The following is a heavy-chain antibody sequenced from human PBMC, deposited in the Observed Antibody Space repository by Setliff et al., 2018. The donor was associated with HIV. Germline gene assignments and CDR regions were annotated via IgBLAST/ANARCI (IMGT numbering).Heavy chain of an antibody. CDR3: ARGADYLGIPSYYYYYMDV. CDR2: VNPNSGNT. Sequence: TVKVSCKASGSTFTNYDIYWVRQATGQGLEWMGWVNPNSGNTGYAQKFQGRVTMTRDTSISTAYMELSRLRSEDTAVYYCARGADYLGIPSYYYYYMDVWGQGTTVTVSS. J-gene: IGHJ6*03. CDR1: GSTFTNYD. V-gene: IGHV1-8*02. D-gene: IGHD7-27*01.